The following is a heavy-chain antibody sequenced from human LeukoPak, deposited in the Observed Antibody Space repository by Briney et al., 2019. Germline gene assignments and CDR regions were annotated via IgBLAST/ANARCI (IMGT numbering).Heavy chain of an antibody. V-gene: IGHV4-39*07. D-gene: IGHD1-26*01. CDR2: INHRGST. CDR3: ASSVGSTDY. Sequence: SETLSLTCTVSGGSISSSGYYWTWIRQSPGKGLEWIGEINHRGSTNRNPSLKSRVTLSVDTSKYQFSLKLTSVTAADAAVYYCASSVGSTDYWGQGTLVTVSS. CDR1: GGSISSSGYY. J-gene: IGHJ4*02.